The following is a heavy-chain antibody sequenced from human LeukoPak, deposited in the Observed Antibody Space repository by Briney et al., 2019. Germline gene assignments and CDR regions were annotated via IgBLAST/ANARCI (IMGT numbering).Heavy chain of an antibody. Sequence: SETLSLTCTVSGGSISSYYWSWIRQPPGKGLEWIGYIYYSGSTNYNPSLKSRVTISVDTSKNQFSLKLSSVTAADTAVYYCASITMVRGVILGWFDPWGQGTLVTVSS. CDR1: GGSISSYY. D-gene: IGHD3-10*01. CDR2: IYYSGST. CDR3: ASITMVRGVILGWFDP. J-gene: IGHJ5*02. V-gene: IGHV4-59*01.